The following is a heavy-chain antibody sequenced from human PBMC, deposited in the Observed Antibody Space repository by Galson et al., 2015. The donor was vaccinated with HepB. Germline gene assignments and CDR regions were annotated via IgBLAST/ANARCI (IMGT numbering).Heavy chain of an antibody. Sequence: CAISGDSVSSNSAGWNWIRQSPSRGLGWLGRTYYRSKWYNDYAVSVKSRITINPDASKNQFSLQMNSVTPEDTAVYYCTRGFSGHFDYWGQGTLVTVSS. CDR1: GDSVSSNSAG. J-gene: IGHJ4*02. CDR3: TRGFSGHFDY. D-gene: IGHD2-15*01. V-gene: IGHV6-1*01. CDR2: TYYRSKWYN.